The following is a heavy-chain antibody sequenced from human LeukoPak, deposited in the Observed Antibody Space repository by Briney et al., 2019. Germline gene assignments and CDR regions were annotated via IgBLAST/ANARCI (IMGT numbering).Heavy chain of an antibody. Sequence: SETLSLTCTVSGGSISSYYWSWIRQPPGKGLEWIGYIYYSGSTNYDPSLKSRVTISVDTSKNQFSLKLSSVTAAVTAVYYCARFTGAACYGMDVWGQGTTVTVSS. CDR2: IYYSGST. J-gene: IGHJ6*02. D-gene: IGHD1-26*01. CDR3: ARFTGAACYGMDV. CDR1: GGSISSYY. V-gene: IGHV4-59*01.